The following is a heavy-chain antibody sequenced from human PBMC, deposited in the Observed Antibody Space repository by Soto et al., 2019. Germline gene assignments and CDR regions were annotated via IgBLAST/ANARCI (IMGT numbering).Heavy chain of an antibody. CDR1: GGTFSSYA. V-gene: IGHV1-69*01. Sequence: QVQLVQSGAEVKKPGSSVKVSCKASGGTFSSYAISWVRQAPGQGLEWMGGIIPIFGTANYAQKVQGRVTITVDESTSTAYMELGSLRSEDTAVYYCARGGTYYFYSSVPPDYWGQGTLVTVSS. CDR2: IIPIFGTA. J-gene: IGHJ4*02. CDR3: ARGGTYYFYSSVPPDY. D-gene: IGHD3-22*01.